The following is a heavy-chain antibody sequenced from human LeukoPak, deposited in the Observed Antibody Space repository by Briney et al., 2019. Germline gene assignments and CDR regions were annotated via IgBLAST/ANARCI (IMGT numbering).Heavy chain of an antibody. Sequence: SETLSLTCTVSGGSIRSYFWSWIRQPSGKGLEWIGYIDYSGSTNYSPSLKSRVTISVDTSKNQFSLNLSSVTAADTALYYCARNGRKCTGGSCYLDYWGQGILVIVSS. D-gene: IGHD2-15*01. CDR1: GGSIRSYF. CDR2: IDYSGST. CDR3: ARNGRKCTGGSCYLDY. V-gene: IGHV4-59*08. J-gene: IGHJ4*02.